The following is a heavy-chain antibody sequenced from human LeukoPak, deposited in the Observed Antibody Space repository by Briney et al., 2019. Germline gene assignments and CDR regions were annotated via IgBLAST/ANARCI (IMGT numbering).Heavy chain of an antibody. D-gene: IGHD1-26*01. J-gene: IGHJ4*02. V-gene: IGHV1-46*01. Sequence: ASVKVSCKASGYTFTIYYIHWVRQAPGQGLEWMGIINPSGGSPSYAQKFQGRVTMTRDTSTSTVYMELSSLIFEDTAVYYCARDDTIVPRGYFFDSWGQGTLVTVSS. CDR3: ARDDTIVPRGYFFDS. CDR1: GYTFTIYY. CDR2: INPSGGSP.